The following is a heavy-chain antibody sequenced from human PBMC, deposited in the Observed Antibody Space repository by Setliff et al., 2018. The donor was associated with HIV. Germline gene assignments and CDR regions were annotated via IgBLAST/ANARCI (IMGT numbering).Heavy chain of an antibody. CDR2: IYYSGST. V-gene: IGHV4-59*12. Sequence: SETLSLTCTVSDASISNYHWSWIRQPPGKGLEWIGYIYYSGSTNYNPSLKSRVTISIDTSTNQFSLKLSSVTAADTAVYYCARESVVPAARTHYYYYYMDVWGKGTTVTVSS. J-gene: IGHJ6*03. CDR3: ARESVVPAARTHYYYYYMDV. D-gene: IGHD2-2*01. CDR1: DASISNYH.